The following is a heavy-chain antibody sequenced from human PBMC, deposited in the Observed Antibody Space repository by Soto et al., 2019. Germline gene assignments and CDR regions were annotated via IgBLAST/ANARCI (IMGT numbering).Heavy chain of an antibody. CDR2: TRNKANSYTT. CDR3: ARGAPPFDS. V-gene: IGHV3-72*01. CDR1: GFTVSDHY. Sequence: EVQLVDSGGGLVQPGGSLRLSCAASGFTVSDHYMDWVRQAPGKGLEWVGRTRNKANSYTTEYAAPVKGRFTISRDDSKNSLYLQMNSLKTEDTAVYYCARGAPPFDSWGQGTLVTVSS. J-gene: IGHJ4*02.